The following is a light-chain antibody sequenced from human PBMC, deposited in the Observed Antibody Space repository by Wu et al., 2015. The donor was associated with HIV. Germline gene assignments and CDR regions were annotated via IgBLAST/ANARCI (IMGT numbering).Light chain of an antibody. Sequence: EIVLTQSPGTLSLSPGKRATLSCRASQNVNSNYLAWYQQKPGQAPRLLISGTSSRATGIPDRFSGSGSGTDFTLTISRLEPEDFAVYYCQQYDSSPLYTFGQGTKLEIK. CDR2: GTS. CDR3: QQYDSSPLYT. CDR1: QNVNSNY. V-gene: IGKV3-20*01. J-gene: IGKJ2*01.